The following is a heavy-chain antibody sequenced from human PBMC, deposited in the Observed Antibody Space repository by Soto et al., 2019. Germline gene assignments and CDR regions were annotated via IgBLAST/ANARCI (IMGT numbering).Heavy chain of an antibody. CDR3: ASGHLAVVPVASWFYYMDV. Sequence: QVQLVQSGAEVEKPGASVKVSCKASGYTFTNYAVHWVRQAPGQRLEWMGWINAGNGNTRFSQNLQGRVTITRDTSARTVYMELSSLRYEDTAVYYCASGHLAVVPVASWFYYMDVWGKGTTVTVSS. V-gene: IGHV1-3*01. D-gene: IGHD2-2*01. CDR2: INAGNGNT. CDR1: GYTFTNYA. J-gene: IGHJ6*03.